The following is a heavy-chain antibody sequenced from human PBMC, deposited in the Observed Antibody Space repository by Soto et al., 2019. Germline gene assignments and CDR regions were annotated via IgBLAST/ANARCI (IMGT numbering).Heavy chain of an antibody. CDR2: INAGNGNT. CDR1: GYTFTSYA. V-gene: IGHV1-3*01. CDR3: ATSSGYYYVDY. J-gene: IGHJ4*02. Sequence: QVQLVQSGAEVKKPGASVKVSCKASGYTFTSYAMHWVRQAPGQRLEWMGWINAGNGNTKYSQKFQGRVTITRDTSASTAYMELSSLTSEDTAVYYCATSSGYYYVDYWGQGTLVTVSS. D-gene: IGHD3-22*01.